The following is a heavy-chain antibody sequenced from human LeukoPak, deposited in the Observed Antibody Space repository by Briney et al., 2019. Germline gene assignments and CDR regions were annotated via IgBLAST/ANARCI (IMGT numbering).Heavy chain of an antibody. V-gene: IGHV4-4*07. CDR2: IYTNENT. CDR3: ARAAAAAGGQYFDY. CDR1: GGSISTYY. D-gene: IGHD6-13*01. J-gene: IGHJ4*02. Sequence: SETLSLTCTVSGGSISTYYWSWIRQPAGKGLEWIGRIYTNENTNYSPSLRSRVTMSVDTSKNQFSLKLSSVTAADTAVYYCARAAAAAGGQYFDYWGQGTLVAVSS.